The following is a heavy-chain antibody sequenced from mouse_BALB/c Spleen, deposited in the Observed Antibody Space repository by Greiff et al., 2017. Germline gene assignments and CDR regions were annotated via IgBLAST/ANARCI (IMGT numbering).Heavy chain of an antibody. D-gene: IGHD1-1*01. CDR1: GYTFTSYW. CDR2: INPSNGRT. Sequence: QVQLQQPGAELVKPGASVKLSCKASGYTFTSYWMHWVKQRPGQGLEWIGEINPSNGRTNYNEKFKNKATLTVDKSSSTAYMQLSSLTSEDSAVYYGARYPGSTVYYYAMDYWGQGTSVTVSS. V-gene: IGHV1S81*02. J-gene: IGHJ4*01. CDR3: ARYPGSTVYYYAMDY.